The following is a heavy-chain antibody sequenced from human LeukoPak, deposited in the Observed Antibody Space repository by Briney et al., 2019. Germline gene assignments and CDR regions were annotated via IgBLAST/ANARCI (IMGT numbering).Heavy chain of an antibody. D-gene: IGHD3-22*01. V-gene: IGHV3-21*01. Sequence: NPGGSLRLSCAASGFTFDDYGMSWVRQAPGKGLEWVSSISRSSNYKYYADSVKGRFTISRDNAKNSLYLQMNSLRAEDTALYYCASSRYDSSGYYGIIGYWGQGTLVTVSS. J-gene: IGHJ4*02. CDR3: ASSRYDSSGYYGIIGY. CDR2: ISRSSNYK. CDR1: GFTFDDYG.